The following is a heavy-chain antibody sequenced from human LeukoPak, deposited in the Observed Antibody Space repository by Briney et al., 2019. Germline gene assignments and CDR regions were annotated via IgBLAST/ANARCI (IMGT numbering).Heavy chain of an antibody. J-gene: IGHJ4*02. Sequence: LSETLSLTCSVSGGSISSYFWSWIRQPPGKGLEWIGSFYYTGNTNYNPSLKSRVTISVDTSKNQFSLKMNSVTAADTAVHYCAGGFGELSIHNWGQGTLVTVSS. D-gene: IGHD3-10*01. CDR3: AGGFGELSIHN. CDR2: FYYTGNT. V-gene: IGHV4-59*01. CDR1: GGSISSYF.